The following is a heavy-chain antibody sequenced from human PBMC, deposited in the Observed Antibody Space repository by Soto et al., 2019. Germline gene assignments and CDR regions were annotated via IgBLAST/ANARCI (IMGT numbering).Heavy chain of an antibody. Sequence: PSETLSLTCTVSGGSIISYYWSWIRQPPGKGLEWIGYIYYSGSTNYNPSLKSRVTISVDTSKNQFSLKLSSVTAADTAVYYCARQRQQLALNWFDPWGQGTLVTVSS. V-gene: IGHV4-59*08. CDR3: ARQRQQLALNWFDP. CDR2: IYYSGST. CDR1: GGSIISYY. D-gene: IGHD6-13*01. J-gene: IGHJ5*02.